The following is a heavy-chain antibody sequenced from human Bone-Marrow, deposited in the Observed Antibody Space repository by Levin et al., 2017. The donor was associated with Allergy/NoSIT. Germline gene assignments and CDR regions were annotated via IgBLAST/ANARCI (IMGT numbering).Heavy chain of an antibody. J-gene: IGHJ4*02. CDR1: GFIFDDSA. V-gene: IGHV3-9*01. CDR3: AKGPGMAAIKGFIDY. Sequence: PGESLKISCVASGFIFDDSAMHWVRQAPGKGLEWVSGISWNSGSIYYTDSVKGRFTISRDNARDSLYLQMNSLRTEDTALYYCAKGPGMAAIKGFIDYWGQGTLVTVSS. D-gene: IGHD5-24*01. CDR2: ISWNSGSI.